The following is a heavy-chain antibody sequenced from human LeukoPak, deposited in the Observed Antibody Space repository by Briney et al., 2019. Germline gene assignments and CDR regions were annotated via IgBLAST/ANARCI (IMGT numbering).Heavy chain of an antibody. CDR1: GFTFRSYW. CDR3: ARVQRGIAVALDY. Sequence: GGSLRLSCAASGFTFRSYWMSWVRQAPGKGLEWVANIKQDGSEKYYVDSVKGRLTISRDNVKNLLYLQMNSLRAEDTAVYYCARVQRGIAVALDYWGQGTLATVSS. V-gene: IGHV3-7*04. D-gene: IGHD6-19*01. CDR2: IKQDGSEK. J-gene: IGHJ4*02.